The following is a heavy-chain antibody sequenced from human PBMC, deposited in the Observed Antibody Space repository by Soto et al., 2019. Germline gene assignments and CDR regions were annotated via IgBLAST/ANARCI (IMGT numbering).Heavy chain of an antibody. CDR1: GDSTINSY. Sequence: PSETLSLTCIVSGDSTINSYWSWIRQAPGKGPEWLGYLSYSGGTNYTPSLKSRVTISVDTSKNQFSLKLTSVTAADTAVYYCARDTSGYYGYFDDWGQGTLVTVSS. CDR2: LSYSGGT. J-gene: IGHJ4*02. CDR3: ARDTSGYYGYFDD. V-gene: IGHV4-59*01. D-gene: IGHD3-22*01.